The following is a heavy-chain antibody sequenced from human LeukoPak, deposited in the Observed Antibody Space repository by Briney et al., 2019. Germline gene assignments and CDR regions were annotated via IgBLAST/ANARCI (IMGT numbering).Heavy chain of an antibody. CDR3: ATDRNGFDP. Sequence: PGRSLRLSCAASGFIFRSYPMHWVRQAPGQGLEWMGIINPSGGSTSYAQKFQGRVTMTRDMSTSTVYMELSSLRSEDTAVYYCATDRNGFDPWGQGTLVTVSS. V-gene: IGHV1-46*01. J-gene: IGHJ5*02. CDR2: INPSGGST. CDR1: GFIFRSYP.